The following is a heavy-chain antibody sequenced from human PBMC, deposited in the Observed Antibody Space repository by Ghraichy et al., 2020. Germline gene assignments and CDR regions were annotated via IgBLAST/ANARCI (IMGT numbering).Heavy chain of an antibody. CDR1: GFIFSNHW. V-gene: IGHV3-7*01. CDR3: ARLMGTSTIWDY. D-gene: IGHD5/OR15-5a*01. CDR2: IRPDGSDK. Sequence: GSLRLSCAVSGFIFSNHWMSWVRQAPGKGLEWVASIRPDGSDKYYLDSVRGRFTISRDSATNSLYLQMNSLRAEDTALYFCARLMGTSTIWDYWGQGTLVTVSS. J-gene: IGHJ4*02.